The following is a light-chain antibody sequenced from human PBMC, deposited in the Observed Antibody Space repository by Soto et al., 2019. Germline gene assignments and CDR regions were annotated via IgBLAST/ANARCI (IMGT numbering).Light chain of an antibody. CDR2: TTD. CDR3: AAWDDSLNGHV. Sequence: QSVLTQPPSVSGTPGQSVTISCSGSSSNIGGNVVNWYQQLPGTAPRLLMYTTDQRPSGVPDRFSGSKSGTSASLAISGLQSEDEADYYCAAWDDSLNGHVFGTGTKVTVL. CDR1: SSNIGGNV. V-gene: IGLV1-44*01. J-gene: IGLJ1*01.